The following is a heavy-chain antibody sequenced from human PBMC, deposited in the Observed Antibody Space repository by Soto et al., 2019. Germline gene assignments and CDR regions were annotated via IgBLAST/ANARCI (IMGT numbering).Heavy chain of an antibody. CDR3: ARRRDYHPYYYGMDA. CDR1: GFTLTDSA. CDR2: IVVGSGIT. J-gene: IGHJ6*02. Sequence: GASVKVSWKASGFTLTDSAVQWARQARGQRLEWIGWIVVGSGITNYAQKFQERVTITWDLSTSTAYMELSSLRPADTAVYYCARRRDYHPYYYGMDAWGQGTTVTVSS. V-gene: IGHV1-58*01. D-gene: IGHD3-16*01.